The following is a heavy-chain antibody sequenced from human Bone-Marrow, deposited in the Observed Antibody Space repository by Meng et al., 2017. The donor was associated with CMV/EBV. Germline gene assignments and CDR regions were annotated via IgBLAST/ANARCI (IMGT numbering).Heavy chain of an antibody. CDR2: ISSNGGST. D-gene: IGHD1-26*01. Sequence: GESLKISCAASGFTFSSYAMHWVRQAPGKGLEYVSAISSNGGSTYYADSVKGRFTISRDNSKNTLYLQMGSLRAEDMAVYYCARAGGTRGYFDYWGQGTLVTVSS. J-gene: IGHJ4*02. V-gene: IGHV3-64*02. CDR3: ARAGGTRGYFDY. CDR1: GFTFSSYA.